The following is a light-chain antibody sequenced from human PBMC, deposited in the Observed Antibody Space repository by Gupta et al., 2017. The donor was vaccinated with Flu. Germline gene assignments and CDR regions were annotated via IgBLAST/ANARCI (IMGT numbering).Light chain of an antibody. J-gene: IGLJ3*02. Sequence: QSVLTQPTTVSEAPGQRITISCTGSSTNFGADYDAHWYQQFPGTAPKVVIYGTTIRPSGVPDRFSGSKSGTSASLAITGLQAEDEADYYCQSYDISLSAWVFGGGTKLTVL. CDR1: STNFGADYD. CDR2: GTT. CDR3: QSYDISLSAWV. V-gene: IGLV1-40*01.